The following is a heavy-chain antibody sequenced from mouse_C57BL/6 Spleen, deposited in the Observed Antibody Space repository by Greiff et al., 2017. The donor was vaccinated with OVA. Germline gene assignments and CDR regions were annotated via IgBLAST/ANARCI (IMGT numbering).Heavy chain of an antibody. CDR1: GYAFSSSW. D-gene: IGHD2-2*01. J-gene: IGHJ4*01. V-gene: IGHV1-82*01. CDR2: IYPGDGDT. Sequence: VQLQQSGPELVKPGASVKISCKASGYAFSSSWMNWVKQRPGKGLEWIGRIYPGDGDTNYNGKFKGKATLTADKSSSTAYMQLSSLTSEDSAVYCCARGVTSAMDYWGQGTSVTVSS. CDR3: ARGVTSAMDY.